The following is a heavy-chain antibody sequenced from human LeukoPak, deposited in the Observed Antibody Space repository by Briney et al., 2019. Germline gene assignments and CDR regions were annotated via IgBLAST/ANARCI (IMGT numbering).Heavy chain of an antibody. CDR1: GGSFSGYY. CDR3: ARQGLGYYDILTGYSHFDY. J-gene: IGHJ4*02. D-gene: IGHD3-9*01. Sequence: PSETLSLTCAVYGGSFSGYYWSWIRQPPGKGLEWIGEINHSGSTNYNPSLKSRVTISVDTSKNQFSLKLSSVTAADTAVYYCARQGLGYYDILTGYSHFDYWGQGTLVTVPS. CDR2: INHSGST. V-gene: IGHV4-34*01.